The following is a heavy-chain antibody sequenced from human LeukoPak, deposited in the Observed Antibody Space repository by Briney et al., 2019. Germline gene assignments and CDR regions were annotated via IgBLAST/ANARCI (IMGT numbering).Heavy chain of an antibody. Sequence: SQTLPLTCAISGDSVPRNSAAWHWTRQSTSRALEWLGRTYYRSKWYNDYAVSVKSRITINPDTSKNQFSLQLNSVTPEDTAVYYCARFLLFPQHYSSPVEWGQGTLVTVSS. V-gene: IGHV6-1*01. CDR2: TYYRSKWYN. D-gene: IGHD6-13*01. CDR1: GDSVPRNSAA. CDR3: ARFLLFPQHYSSPVE. J-gene: IGHJ4*02.